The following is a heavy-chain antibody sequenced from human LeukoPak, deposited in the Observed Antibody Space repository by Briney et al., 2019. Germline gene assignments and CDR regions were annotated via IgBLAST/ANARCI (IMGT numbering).Heavy chain of an antibody. V-gene: IGHV1-18*01. CDR2: ISAYNGNT. CDR3: ARVEEQWLVLPRHYFDY. D-gene: IGHD6-19*01. J-gene: IGHJ4*02. Sequence: ASVKVSCKASGYTFTSYGISWVRQAPGQGLEWMGWISAYNGNTNYAQKLQGRVTMTTDTSTSTAYMEPRSLRSDDTAVYYCARVEEQWLVLPRHYFDYWGQGTLVTVSS. CDR1: GYTFTSYG.